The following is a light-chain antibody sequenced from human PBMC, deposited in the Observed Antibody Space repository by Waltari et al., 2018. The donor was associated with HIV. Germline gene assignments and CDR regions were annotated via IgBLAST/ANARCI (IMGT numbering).Light chain of an antibody. CDR3: TSYAGSGEYV. J-gene: IGLJ1*01. CDR2: EGS. V-gene: IGLV2-8*01. Sequence: QSALTQPPSASGSPGQSVTISCTGTSSDVGGYDYVSWYQHHPGKVPRLIMYEGSKRPAGVPDRFSGFKSGYTASLTVSGLQAEDEADYYCTSYAGSGEYVFGTGTKVTVL. CDR1: SSDVGGYDY.